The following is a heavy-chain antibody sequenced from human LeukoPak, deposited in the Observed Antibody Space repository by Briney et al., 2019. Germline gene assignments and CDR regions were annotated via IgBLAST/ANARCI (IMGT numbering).Heavy chain of an antibody. D-gene: IGHD3-22*01. Sequence: GGSLRLSCAASGFTFSSYAMSWVRQAPGKGLEWVANIKQDGSEKYYVDSVKGRFTISRDNAKNSLYLQMNSLRAEDTAVYYCARDPKGSGYYDYWGQGTLVTVSS. J-gene: IGHJ4*02. V-gene: IGHV3-7*01. CDR3: ARDPKGSGYYDY. CDR2: IKQDGSEK. CDR1: GFTFSSYA.